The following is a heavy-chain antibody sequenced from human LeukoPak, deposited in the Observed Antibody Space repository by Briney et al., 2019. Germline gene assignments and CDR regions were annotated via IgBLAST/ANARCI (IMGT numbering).Heavy chain of an antibody. CDR2: SYYSRDT. Sequence: SETLSLTCSVSGGSFSNYYWGWIRQPPGKGLEWIGYSYYSRDTNYNPSLKNRVTISVDTSKNQFSLKLRSVTAADTAVYYCARGPPHLWAGTTRFDYWGQGTLVTVSS. V-gene: IGHV4-59*01. CDR3: ARGPPHLWAGTTRFDY. CDR1: GGSFSNYY. J-gene: IGHJ4*02. D-gene: IGHD1-1*01.